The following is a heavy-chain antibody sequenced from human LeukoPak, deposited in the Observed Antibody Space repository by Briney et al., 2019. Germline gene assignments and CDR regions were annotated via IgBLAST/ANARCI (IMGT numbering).Heavy chain of an antibody. CDR2: INPNSGGT. CDR3: ARDAPYGYGLSQDV. J-gene: IGHJ6*04. D-gene: IGHD5-12*01. V-gene: IGHV1-2*02. CDR1: GYTFTGYY. Sequence: ASVKVSCKASGYTFTGYYMHWVRQAPGQGLEWMGWINPNSGGTNYAQKFQGRVTMTRDTSISTAYMELSRLRSDDTAVYYCARDAPYGYGLSQDVWGKGTTVTVSS.